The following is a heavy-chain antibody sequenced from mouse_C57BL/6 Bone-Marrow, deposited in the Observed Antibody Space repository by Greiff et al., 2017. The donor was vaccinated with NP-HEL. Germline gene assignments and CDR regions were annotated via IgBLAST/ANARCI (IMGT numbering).Heavy chain of an antibody. D-gene: IGHD2-4*01. CDR1: GYTFTSYW. V-gene: IGHV1-69*01. Sequence: VQLQQPGAELVMPGASVKLSCKASGYTFTSYWMHWVKQRPGQGLEWIGEIDPSDSYTNYNQKFKGKSTLTVDKSSSTAYMQLSSLTSEDSAVYYCARSLIYYDYQYYFDYWGQGTTLTVSS. J-gene: IGHJ2*01. CDR3: ARSLIYYDYQYYFDY. CDR2: IDPSDSYT.